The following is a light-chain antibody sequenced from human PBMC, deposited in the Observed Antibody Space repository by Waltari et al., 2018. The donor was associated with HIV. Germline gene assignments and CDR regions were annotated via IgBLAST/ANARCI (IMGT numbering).Light chain of an antibody. CDR1: NSNIGAAYD. Sequence: QSVLTQPPSVSGAPGQRVTISRTGSNSNIGAAYDVHWYQLLPGTAHKVLIYANSTGPAGVRDRFSGSESGTSASLAITGLQGEDDADYYCQSYDIILRGGVFGTGTKVTVL. CDR2: ANS. V-gene: IGLV1-40*01. J-gene: IGLJ1*01. CDR3: QSYDIILRGGV.